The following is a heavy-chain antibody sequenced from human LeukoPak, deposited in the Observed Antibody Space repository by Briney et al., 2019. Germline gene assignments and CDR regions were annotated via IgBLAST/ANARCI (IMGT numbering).Heavy chain of an antibody. V-gene: IGHV1-2*02. CDR1: GYTFTGYY. Sequence: ASVKVSCKASGYTFTGYYMHWVRQAPGQGLEWMGWINPNGGGTNYAQKFQGRVTMTRDTSISTAYMELSRLRSDDTAVYYCARDHDTLRFLEWLYSGFDPWGQGTLVTVSS. J-gene: IGHJ5*02. CDR3: ARDHDTLRFLEWLYSGFDP. CDR2: INPNGGGT. D-gene: IGHD3-3*01.